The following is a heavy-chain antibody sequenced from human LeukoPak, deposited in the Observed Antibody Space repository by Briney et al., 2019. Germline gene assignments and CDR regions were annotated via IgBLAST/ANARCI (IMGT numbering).Heavy chain of an antibody. CDR2: ITNSGTTI. CDR3: ARGSVAVAYYFDY. V-gene: IGHV3-11*01. D-gene: IGHD6-19*01. CDR1: GFTFTDYY. Sequence: PGGSLRLSCAASGFTFTDYYMSWIRQAPGKGLEWVSYITNSGTTIYYADSVKGRFTISRDNAKNSLYLQMNSLRAEDTAVYYCARGSVAVAYYFDYWGQGTLVTVSS. J-gene: IGHJ4*02.